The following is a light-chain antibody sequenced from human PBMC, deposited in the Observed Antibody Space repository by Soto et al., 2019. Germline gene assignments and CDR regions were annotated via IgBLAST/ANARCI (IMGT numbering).Light chain of an antibody. CDR1: QGISNY. CDR2: LAS. CDR3: HKYNSDPL. J-gene: IGKJ4*01. V-gene: IGKV1-27*01. Sequence: DIKMTQSPSSLSASVGDRVTITCRTSQGISNYLAWYQQKSGKAPKLLIYLASTLRSGVSSRFSGSRSGTDFTLTISSLQPEDVATYYCHKYNSDPLFGGGTKVDI.